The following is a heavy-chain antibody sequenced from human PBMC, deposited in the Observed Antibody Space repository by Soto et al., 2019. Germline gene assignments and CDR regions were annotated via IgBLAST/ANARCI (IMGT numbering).Heavy chain of an antibody. D-gene: IGHD1-26*01. V-gene: IGHV1-18*01. CDR3: ARDHGGSYQADSFDP. Sequence: VHLEQSGVEVKKPGASVKVSCKASGYTFTTYGISWVRQAPGQGLEWVGWVSPYDGDTNYADTLQGRVTMTTDTSTTTAYMELRSLRSDDTAMYYCARDHGGSYQADSFDPWGQGTLVIVSS. CDR2: VSPYDGDT. CDR1: GYTFTTYG. J-gene: IGHJ5*02.